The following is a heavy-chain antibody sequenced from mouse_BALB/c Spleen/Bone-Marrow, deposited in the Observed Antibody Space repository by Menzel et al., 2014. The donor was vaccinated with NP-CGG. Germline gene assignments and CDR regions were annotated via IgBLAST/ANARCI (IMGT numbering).Heavy chain of an antibody. CDR1: GFTFSGYG. V-gene: IGHV5-6-3*01. CDR3: ARGRDWFDY. J-gene: IGHJ2*01. D-gene: IGHD3-3*01. CDR2: ISGSGSST. Sequence: EVHLVESGGGLVQPGGSLKLSCAASGFTFSGYGMSWVRQTPDKGLELVATISGSGSSTYYPDSVKGRFTISRDNARSTLYLQISRLKSEDTAMYYCARGRDWFDYWGQGTTLTVSS.